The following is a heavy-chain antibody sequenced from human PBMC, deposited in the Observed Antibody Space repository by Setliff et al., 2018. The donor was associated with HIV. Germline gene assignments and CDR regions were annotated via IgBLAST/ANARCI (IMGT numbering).Heavy chain of an antibody. D-gene: IGHD5-12*01. CDR2: FDPQDGET. CDR1: GYTLSELS. J-gene: IGHJ6*03. CDR3: AKHAYSDYPYFYYYMDV. Sequence: GASVKVSCKVYGYTLSELSIHWVRQAPGKGLEWMGYFDPQDGETVYAQKFQGRFTISKDKSKNTMYLQMSSLRPDDTAVYYCAKHAYSDYPYFYYYMDVWGKGTTVTVSS. V-gene: IGHV1-24*01.